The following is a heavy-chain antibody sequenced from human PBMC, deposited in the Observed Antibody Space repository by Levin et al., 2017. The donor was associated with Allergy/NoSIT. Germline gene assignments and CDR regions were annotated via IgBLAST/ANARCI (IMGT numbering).Heavy chain of an antibody. CDR1: GFTFSSYG. CDR3: ARAGSTRRGYYYGMDV. Sequence: GGSLRLSCAASGFTFSSYGMHWVRQAPGKGLEWVAVIWYDGSNKYYADSVKGRFTISRDNSKNTLYLQMNSLRAEDTAVYYCARAGSTRRGYYYGMDVWGQGTTVTVSS. V-gene: IGHV3-33*01. D-gene: IGHD2-15*01. CDR2: IWYDGSNK. J-gene: IGHJ6*02.